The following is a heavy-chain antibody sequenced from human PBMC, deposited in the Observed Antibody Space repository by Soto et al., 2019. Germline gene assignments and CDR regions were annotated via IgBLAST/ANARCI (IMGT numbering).Heavy chain of an antibody. CDR2: INAGNGYT. J-gene: IGHJ2*01. CDR1: GYSFTNYA. Sequence: QVQLVQSGAEVRKPGASVKVSCKASGYSFTNYAIHWVRQAPGQGLEWMGWINAGNGYTKYSQKLQGRVTITRDTSASTAYMDLISLRSEDTAVYYCARGAALYVGHWYFDLWGRGTLVTVSS. D-gene: IGHD3-10*02. V-gene: IGHV1-3*01. CDR3: ARGAALYVGHWYFDL.